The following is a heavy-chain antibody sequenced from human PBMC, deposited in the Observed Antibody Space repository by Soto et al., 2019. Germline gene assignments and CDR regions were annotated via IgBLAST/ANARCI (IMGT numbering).Heavy chain of an antibody. V-gene: IGHV1-3*01. D-gene: IGHD3-3*01. J-gene: IGHJ6*02. CDR2: INAGNGNT. Sequence: ASVKVSCKASGYTFTSYAMHWVRQAPGQRLEWMGWINAGNGNTKYSQKFQGRVTITRDTSASTAYMELSSLRSEDTAVYYCARDPQTYYDFWSGYYTSGMDVWGQGTTVTVS. CDR1: GYTFTSYA. CDR3: ARDPQTYYDFWSGYYTSGMDV.